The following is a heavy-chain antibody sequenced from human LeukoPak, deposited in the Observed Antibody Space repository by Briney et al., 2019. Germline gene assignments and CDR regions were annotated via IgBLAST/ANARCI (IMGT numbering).Heavy chain of an antibody. CDR3: AQGPWVAGGGMIDP. CDR1: GASASYNY. D-gene: IGHD3-16*01. J-gene: IGHJ5*02. Sequence: SGTLSLTCIVSGASASYNYGSWLRQPAGKGLEWVGRIDTSGNTNYNPSLKSRVSMSMDTSKKQFSLQLTSVTAADTAVYYCAQGPWVAGGGMIDPWGQGTLVTVSS. V-gene: IGHV4-4*07. CDR2: IDTSGNT.